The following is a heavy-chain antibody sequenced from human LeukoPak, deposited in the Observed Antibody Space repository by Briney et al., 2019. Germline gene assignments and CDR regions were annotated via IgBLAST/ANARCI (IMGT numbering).Heavy chain of an antibody. CDR2: IKQDGSEK. CDR3: ARVRHVLRYFDWLLSNWYFDL. D-gene: IGHD3-9*01. V-gene: IGHV3-7*03. J-gene: IGHJ2*01. Sequence: GGSLRLSCAASGFTFSSYTMTWVRQAPGKGLEWVANIKQDGSEKYYVDSVKGRFTISRDNAKNSLYLQMNGLRAEDTAVYYCARVRHVLRYFDWLLSNWYFDLWGRGTLVTVSS. CDR1: GFTFSSYT.